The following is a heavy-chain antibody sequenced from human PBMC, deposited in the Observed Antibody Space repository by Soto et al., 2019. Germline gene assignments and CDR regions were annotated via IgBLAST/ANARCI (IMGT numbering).Heavy chain of an antibody. V-gene: IGHV1-69*06. CDR2: IVPVFGSV. CDR1: EGSFSNYA. J-gene: IGHJ6*02. CDR3: ARPANIAGRAGDHYYYYGMDV. D-gene: IGHD1-26*01. Sequence: QVQLVQSGAEVKKPGSSVKVSCKTSEGSFSNYAISWVRQAPGQGLEWMGGIVPVFGSVKYAQNFHGRVTLTADIVTTTAYMELSSLRPDDTAVYYCARPANIAGRAGDHYYYYGMDVWGQGTTVTVAS.